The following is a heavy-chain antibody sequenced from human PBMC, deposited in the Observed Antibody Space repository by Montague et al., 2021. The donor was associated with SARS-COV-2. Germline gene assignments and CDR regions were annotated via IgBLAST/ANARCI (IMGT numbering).Heavy chain of an antibody. CDR2: IYYSGST. V-gene: IGHV4-39*07. D-gene: IGHD6-13*01. Sequence: SETLSLTCTVSGGSISSSSYYWGWIRQSPGKGLEWIGSIYYSGSTHYNPSLKSRVTISVDTSKNQFSLKLSSVTAADTAVYYCARVVPQQLVRLSGMDVWGQGTPVTVSS. CDR1: GGSISSSSYY. J-gene: IGHJ6*02. CDR3: ARVVPQQLVRLSGMDV.